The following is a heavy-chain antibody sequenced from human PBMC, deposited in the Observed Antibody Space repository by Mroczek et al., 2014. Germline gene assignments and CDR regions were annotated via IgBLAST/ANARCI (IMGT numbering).Heavy chain of an antibody. CDR1: GGSISSYY. CDR3: ARVQARIPGGVRGVNKNWFDP. Sequence: QVQLVQSGPGLVKPSETLSLTCTVSGGSISSYYWSWIRQPPGKGLEWIGYIYYSGSTNYNPSLKSRVTISVDTSKNQFSLKLSSVTAADTAVYYCARVQARIPGGVRGVNKNWFDPWGQGTLVTVSS. D-gene: IGHD3-10*01. V-gene: IGHV4-59*01. CDR2: IYYSGST. J-gene: IGHJ5*02.